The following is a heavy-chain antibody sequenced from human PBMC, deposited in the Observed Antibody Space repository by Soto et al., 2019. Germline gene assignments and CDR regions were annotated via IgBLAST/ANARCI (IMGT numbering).Heavy chain of an antibody. J-gene: IGHJ6*02. Sequence: PGGSLRLSCAASGFTFSSYSMNWVRQAPGKGLEWVSYISSSSSTIYYADSVKGRFTISRDNAKNSLYLQMNSLRDEDTAVYYCARGYDFWSGFGDYYYYYGMDVWGQGTTVTVSS. D-gene: IGHD3-3*01. CDR3: ARGYDFWSGFGDYYYYYGMDV. CDR1: GFTFSSYS. CDR2: ISSSSSTI. V-gene: IGHV3-48*02.